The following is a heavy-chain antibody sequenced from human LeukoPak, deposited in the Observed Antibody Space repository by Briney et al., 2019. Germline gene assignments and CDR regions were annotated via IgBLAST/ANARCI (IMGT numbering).Heavy chain of an antibody. CDR3: ALRDSSGYYPDY. D-gene: IGHD3-22*01. CDR2: INHSESA. Sequence: SETLSLTCAVYGGSFSGYYWSWIRQPPGKGLEWIGEINHSESANYNPSLKSRVTISVDTSKNQFSLKLSSVAAADTAVYYCALRDSSGYYPDYWGQGTLVTVSS. J-gene: IGHJ4*02. V-gene: IGHV4-34*01. CDR1: GGSFSGYY.